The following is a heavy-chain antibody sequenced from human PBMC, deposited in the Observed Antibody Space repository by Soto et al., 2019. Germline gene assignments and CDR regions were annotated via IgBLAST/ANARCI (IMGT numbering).Heavy chain of an antibody. Sequence: SETLSLTCTVSCGSISSSRNSWGWIRQPPGKWLEWLGSIYFSGSTYYNPSLKSRVTISVDTSKNQFSLKLSSVTAADTAVYYCARQNYGGYARWYFDLWGRGPLVTVSS. J-gene: IGHJ2*01. CDR1: CGSISSSRNS. D-gene: IGHD4-17*01. CDR3: ARQNYGGYARWYFDL. CDR2: IYFSGST. V-gene: IGHV4-39*01.